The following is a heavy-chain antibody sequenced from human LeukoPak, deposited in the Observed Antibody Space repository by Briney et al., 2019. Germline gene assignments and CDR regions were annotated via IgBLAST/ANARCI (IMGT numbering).Heavy chain of an antibody. Sequence: EASVKVSCKASGYTFTGYYMHWVQQAPGQGLEWMGWINPNSGGTNYAQKFQGRVTMTRDTSISTAYMELSRLRSDDTAVYYCARVVNRIAAVFDYWGQGTLVTVSS. D-gene: IGHD6-13*01. J-gene: IGHJ4*02. V-gene: IGHV1-2*02. CDR3: ARVVNRIAAVFDY. CDR2: INPNSGGT. CDR1: GYTFTGYY.